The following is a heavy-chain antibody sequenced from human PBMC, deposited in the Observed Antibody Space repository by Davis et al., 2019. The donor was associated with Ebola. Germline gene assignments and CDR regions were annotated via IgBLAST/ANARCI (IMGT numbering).Heavy chain of an antibody. Sequence: MPSETLSLTCAVYGGSFSGYYWSWIRQPPGKGLEWIGEINHSGSTNYNPSLKSRVTISVDTSNNQFSLKLGSVTAADTAVYYCARHDYSGGWFDPWGQGTLVTVSS. CDR3: ARHDYSGGWFDP. D-gene: IGHD4-11*01. CDR1: GGSFSGYY. CDR2: INHSGST. J-gene: IGHJ5*02. V-gene: IGHV4-34*01.